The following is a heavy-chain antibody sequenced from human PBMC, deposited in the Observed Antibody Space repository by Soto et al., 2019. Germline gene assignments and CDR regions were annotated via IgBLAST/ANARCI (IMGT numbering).Heavy chain of an antibody. V-gene: IGHV1-2*02. CDR3: ARGGREVPRIPYDT. CDR2: INPNVGGT. D-gene: IGHD3-16*01. CDR1: GYTFTDYY. Sequence: QVHLVQSGAEVKKPGASVYVSCKASGYTFTDYYVHWVRQAPGQGLEWMGWINPNVGGTNYARKFQGRLTMTRDTSISTVYMQLTRLGPEDTARYYCARGGREVPRIPYDTWGQGTLVNVSS. J-gene: IGHJ5*02.